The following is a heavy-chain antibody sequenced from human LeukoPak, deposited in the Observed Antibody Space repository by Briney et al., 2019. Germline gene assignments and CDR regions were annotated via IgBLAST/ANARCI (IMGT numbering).Heavy chain of an antibody. CDR2: IYYSGST. CDR3: ARGDYDILTGYPNYYYYGMDV. J-gene: IGHJ6*02. V-gene: IGHV4-39*07. D-gene: IGHD3-9*01. CDR1: GGSISSSSYY. Sequence: SETLSLTCTVSGGSISSSSYYWGWIRQPPGKGLEGIGSIYYSGSTNYNPSLKSRVTISVDTSKNQFSLKLSSVTAADTAVYCCARGDYDILTGYPNYYYYGMDVWGQGTTVTVSS.